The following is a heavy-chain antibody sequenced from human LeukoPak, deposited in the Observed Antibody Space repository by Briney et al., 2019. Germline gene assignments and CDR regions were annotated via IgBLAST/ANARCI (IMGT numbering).Heavy chain of an antibody. V-gene: IGHV4-34*01. D-gene: IGHD2-2*01. CDR1: GGSFSDYY. Sequence: PSETLSLTCAVYGGSFSDYYWSWIRQPPGKGLEWIGEINHSGGNNYNPSLKSRVAISVDKSKNQFSLKLSSVTAADTAVYYCALGHCSSTSCSDAFDIWGQGTMVTVSS. J-gene: IGHJ3*02. CDR3: ALGHCSSTSCSDAFDI. CDR2: INHSGGN.